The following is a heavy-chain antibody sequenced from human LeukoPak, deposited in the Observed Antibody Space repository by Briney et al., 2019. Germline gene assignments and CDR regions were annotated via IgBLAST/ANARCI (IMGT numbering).Heavy chain of an antibody. J-gene: IGHJ6*03. CDR2: ISWDGGST. V-gene: IGHV3-43D*03. CDR3: AKEGYCSGGSCYPAYYYYYYMDV. D-gene: IGHD2-15*01. Sequence: GGSLRLSCAASGFTFDDYAMHWVRQAPGKGLEWVSLISWDGGSTYYADSVKGRFTISRDNSKNSLYLQMNSLRAEDTAVYYCAKEGYCSGGSCYPAYYYYYYMDVWGKGTTVTVSS. CDR1: GFTFDDYA.